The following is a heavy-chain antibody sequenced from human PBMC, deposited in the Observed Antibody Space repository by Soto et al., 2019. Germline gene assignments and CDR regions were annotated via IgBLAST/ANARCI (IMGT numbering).Heavy chain of an antibody. CDR2: ISPDGGST. CDR3: PRGQTWPHFDC. Sequence: EVQLVESGGGLVQPGGSLRVSCAASGFTISSYAMHWVRQAPGKGLEYVSGISPDGGSTYYANSVRGRFTISRDNSKSTLYLQMGSLRAEDLAVYYCPRGQTWPHFDCWGQGTLVTVSS. V-gene: IGHV3-64*01. J-gene: IGHJ4*02. CDR1: GFTISSYA. D-gene: IGHD5-12*01.